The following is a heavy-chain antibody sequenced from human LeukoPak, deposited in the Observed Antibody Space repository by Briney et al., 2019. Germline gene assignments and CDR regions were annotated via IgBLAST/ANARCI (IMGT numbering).Heavy chain of an antibody. J-gene: IGHJ5*02. CDR1: GGTFNSYA. V-gene: IGHV1-69*06. D-gene: IGHD3-22*01. Sequence: ASVKVSCKASGGTFNSYAITWVRQAPGQGFEWVGGIIPLFGRPNYAQNFQGRVTITADKSTSTAYMELSSLRSEDTAVYYCANGRYFHDSGGYLAFTWGQGTLVTVSS. CDR3: ANGRYFHDSGGYLAFT. CDR2: IIPLFGRP.